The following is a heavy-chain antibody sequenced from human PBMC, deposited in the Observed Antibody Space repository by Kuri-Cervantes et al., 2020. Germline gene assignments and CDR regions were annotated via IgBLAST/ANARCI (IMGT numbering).Heavy chain of an antibody. D-gene: IGHD1-1*01. Sequence: GGPLRLSCAASGFTFSDSAVHWVRQASGKGLEWVGRMRGKANDYATAYAESLKGRFTISRDNSKNTLYLQMNSLRAEDTAVYYCARGTSSLDFWGQGTLVTVSS. CDR2: MRGKANDYAT. CDR3: ARGTSSLDF. CDR1: GFTFSDSA. V-gene: IGHV3-73*01. J-gene: IGHJ4*02.